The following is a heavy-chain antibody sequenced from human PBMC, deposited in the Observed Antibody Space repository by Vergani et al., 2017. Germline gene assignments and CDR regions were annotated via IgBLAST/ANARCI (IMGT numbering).Heavy chain of an antibody. CDR3: ARMRSRFDIVATNWFDP. Sequence: DVHLAESGGGFFQPGGSLRLSCSASGFSFNSYWMHWVRQVPGKGLLWVSRIKSDGSITAYADSVKGRFTISRDNSKNTLYLQMNSLRAEDTAVYYCARMRSRFDIVATNWFDPWGQGTLVTVSS. CDR1: GFSFNSYW. CDR2: IKSDGSIT. V-gene: IGHV3-74*03. J-gene: IGHJ5*02. D-gene: IGHD5-12*01.